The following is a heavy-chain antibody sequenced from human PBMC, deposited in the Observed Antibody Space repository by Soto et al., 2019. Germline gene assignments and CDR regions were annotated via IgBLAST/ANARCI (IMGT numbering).Heavy chain of an antibody. CDR2: ISYDGSNK. V-gene: IGHV3-30*03. Sequence: SLRLSCAASGFTFSSYGMHWVRQAPGKGLEWVAVISYDGSNKYYADSVKGRFTISRDNSKNTLYLQMNSLRAEDTAVYYCAIYSSGWYPLDYWGQGT. CDR1: GFTFSSYG. D-gene: IGHD6-19*01. CDR3: AIYSSGWYPLDY. J-gene: IGHJ4*02.